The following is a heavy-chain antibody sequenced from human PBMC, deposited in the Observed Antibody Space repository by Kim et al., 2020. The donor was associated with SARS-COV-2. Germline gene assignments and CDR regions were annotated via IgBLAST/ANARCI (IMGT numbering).Heavy chain of an antibody. D-gene: IGHD6-19*01. J-gene: IGHJ4*02. CDR1: GFTFSNAW. Sequence: GGSLRLSCAASGFTFSNAWMSWVRQALGKGLEWVGRIKSKTDGGTTGYAAPAKGRFTISRDESINTMYLQMNSLKAEDTAVYYCTTDAGVAQWLISTYWGQGTLVTVSS. CDR2: IKSKTDGGTT. V-gene: IGHV3-15*01. CDR3: TTDAGVAQWLISTY.